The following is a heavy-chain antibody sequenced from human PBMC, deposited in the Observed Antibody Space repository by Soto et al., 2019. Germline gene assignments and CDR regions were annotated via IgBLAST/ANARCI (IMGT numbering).Heavy chain of an antibody. CDR1: GGSVTSHY. V-gene: IGHV4-59*02. CDR3: ASVTFGGVVLAH. D-gene: IGHD3-16*01. CDR2: IYFNGNT. Sequence: SETLSLTCTVYGGSVTSHYWSWIRQPPGKGLEWIGYIYFNGNTNYNPSLKRRVTISIDTSKRQISLNLTSVTDADTAVYYCASVTFGGVVLAHWGQGTLVTVSS. J-gene: IGHJ4*02.